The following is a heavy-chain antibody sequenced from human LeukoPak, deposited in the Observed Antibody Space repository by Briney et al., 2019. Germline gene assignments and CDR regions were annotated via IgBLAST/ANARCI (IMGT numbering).Heavy chain of an antibody. Sequence: GGSLRLSCVASGFTFSNSVMTWVRQAPGKGLEWVSSVLGTGDYTYFANSVKGRFTISRDNSKNTLYLQMNSLRAGDTAIYYCARGSKGTYDYWGQGTLVTVSS. CDR2: VLGTGDYT. V-gene: IGHV3-23*01. CDR3: ARGSKGTYDY. CDR1: GFTFSNSV. J-gene: IGHJ4*02.